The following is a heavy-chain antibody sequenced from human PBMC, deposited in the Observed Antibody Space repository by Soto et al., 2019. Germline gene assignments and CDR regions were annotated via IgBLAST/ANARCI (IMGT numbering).Heavy chain of an antibody. J-gene: IGHJ4*02. CDR3: ATRNGYFEY. CDR1: GFRFSSYS. CDR2: ITATGDRT. V-gene: IGHV3-23*01. D-gene: IGHD1-1*01. Sequence: GGSLRLSCADSGFRFSSYSMSWVRQTPGKGLEWVAAITATGDRTYYADSVTGRFTISRDNSKKTHYLQMTSLRAEDTAMYYCATRNGYFEYWGQGAQVTVSS.